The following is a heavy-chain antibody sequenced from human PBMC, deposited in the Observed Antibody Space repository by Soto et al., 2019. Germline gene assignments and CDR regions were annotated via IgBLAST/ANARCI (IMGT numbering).Heavy chain of an antibody. D-gene: IGHD3-10*01. CDR3: ARARITMVRGVSYSDY. CDR2: INPSGGST. CDR1: GYTFTSYY. Sequence: QVQLVQSGAEVKKPGASVKVSCKASGYTFTSYYMHWVRQAPGQGLEWMGIINPSGGSTSYAQKFQGRVTMTRDTSTSTVYMELSSLRSEDTAVYYCARARITMVRGVSYSDYWGQGTLVTVSS. V-gene: IGHV1-46*01. J-gene: IGHJ4*02.